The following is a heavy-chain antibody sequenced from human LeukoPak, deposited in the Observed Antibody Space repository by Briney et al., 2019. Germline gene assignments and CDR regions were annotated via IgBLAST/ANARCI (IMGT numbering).Heavy chain of an antibody. V-gene: IGHV4-4*02. CDR3: AGLVGRYSSGLYYYYFDY. CDR2: MYLSGTT. Sequence: PSETLSLTCTVSGDSINSLDLWSWVRQPPGKGLEGIGEMYLSGTTHTNPSVKSRVTISIDKSKNQFFLNLSSVPAADTAVYYCAGLVGRYSSGLYYYYFDYWGQGTLVTVSS. CDR1: GDSINSLDL. D-gene: IGHD3-22*01. J-gene: IGHJ4*02.